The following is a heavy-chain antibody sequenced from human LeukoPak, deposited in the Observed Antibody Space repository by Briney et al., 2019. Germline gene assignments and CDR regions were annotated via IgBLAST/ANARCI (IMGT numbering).Heavy chain of an antibody. V-gene: IGHV1-8*01. Sequence: ASVKVSCKASGYTFTSYDINWVRQATGQGLEWMGWMNPNSGNTGYAQKFQGRVTMTRNTSISTAYMELSSLRSEDTAVYYCAREASGYSYGDNWFDPWGQGTLVTVSS. CDR2: MNPNSGNT. D-gene: IGHD5-18*01. CDR3: AREASGYSYGDNWFDP. CDR1: GYTFTSYD. J-gene: IGHJ5*02.